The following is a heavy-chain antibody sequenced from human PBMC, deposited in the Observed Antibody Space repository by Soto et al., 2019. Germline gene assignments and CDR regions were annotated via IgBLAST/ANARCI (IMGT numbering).Heavy chain of an antibody. CDR2: MNPNSGNT. J-gene: IGHJ6*02. CDR3: VVPAAILYYYGMDV. CDR1: GYTFTSYD. Sequence: ASVKVSCKASGYTFTSYDINWVRQATGQGLEWMGWMNPNSGNTGYAQKFQGRVTMTRNTSISTAYMELSSLRSEDTAVYYCVVPAAILYYYGMDVWGQGTTVTVSS. V-gene: IGHV1-8*01. D-gene: IGHD2-2*02.